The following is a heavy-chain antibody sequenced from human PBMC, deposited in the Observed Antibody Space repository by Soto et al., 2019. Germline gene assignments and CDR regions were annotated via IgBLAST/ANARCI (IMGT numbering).Heavy chain of an antibody. D-gene: IGHD2-2*02. Sequence: GGSLRLSCAASGFTFDDYGMSWVRQAPGKGLEWVSGINWNGGSTGYADSVKGRFTISRDNAKNSLYLQMNSLRAEDTALYHCARDSIGYCSRTSCYRGDYYYYMDVWGKGTTVTAP. V-gene: IGHV3-20*01. CDR2: INWNGGST. CDR3: ARDSIGYCSRTSCYRGDYYYYMDV. J-gene: IGHJ6*03. CDR1: GFTFDDYG.